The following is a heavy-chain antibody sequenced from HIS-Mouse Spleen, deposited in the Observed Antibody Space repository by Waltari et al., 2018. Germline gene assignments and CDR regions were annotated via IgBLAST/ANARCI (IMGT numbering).Heavy chain of an antibody. D-gene: IGHD1-1*01. CDR1: GGSFSGYY. V-gene: IGHV4-34*01. Sequence: QVQLQQWGAGLLKPSETLSLTRAGYGGSFSGYYWSWIRQPPGKGLEWIGEINHSGSTNYNPSLKSRVTISVDTSKNQFSLKLSSVTAADTAVYYCATTGPYCYFDLWGRGTLVTVSS. CDR3: ATTGPYCYFDL. CDR2: INHSGST. J-gene: IGHJ2*01.